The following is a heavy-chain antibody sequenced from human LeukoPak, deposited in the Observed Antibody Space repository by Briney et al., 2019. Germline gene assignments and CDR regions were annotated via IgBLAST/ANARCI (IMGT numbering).Heavy chain of an antibody. D-gene: IGHD2-21*01. CDR1: GFTFETYN. CDR3: ARFAEVYYYVDV. Sequence: PGGSLRLSCVASGFTFETYNMNWVRQAPGNGLEWVASIRSYSSYIHYGDSVKGRFTISRDDAKKSVYLQMDSLRAEDTAVYYCARFAEVYYYVDVWGTGTTVTVSS. CDR2: IRSYSSYI. V-gene: IGHV3-21*01. J-gene: IGHJ6*03.